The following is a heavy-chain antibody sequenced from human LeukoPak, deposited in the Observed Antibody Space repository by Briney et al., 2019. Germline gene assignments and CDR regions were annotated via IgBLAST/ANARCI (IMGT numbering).Heavy chain of an antibody. Sequence: ASVKVSCKVSGYTLTELSMHWVRQAPGKGLEWMGGFDPEDGETIYAQKFQGRVTMTEDTSTDTAYMELSSLRAEDTAVYYCATDRGSGYDWNYWGQGTLVTVSS. V-gene: IGHV1-24*01. J-gene: IGHJ4*02. CDR2: FDPEDGET. D-gene: IGHD5-12*01. CDR1: GYTLTELS. CDR3: ATDRGSGYDWNY.